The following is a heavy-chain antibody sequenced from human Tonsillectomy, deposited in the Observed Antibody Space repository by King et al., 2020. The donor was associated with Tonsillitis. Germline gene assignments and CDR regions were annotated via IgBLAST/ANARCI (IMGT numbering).Heavy chain of an antibody. Sequence: VQLVESGGDLVQPGGSLRLSCAASGFTFSDYAMSWVRQAPGKGLEWVSAIGGSGGSTFYADSVKGRFTISRDNSKNTLYFQMNSLRAEDTAVYFCAKGLYSGTYSAFDYWGQGTLVTVSS. CDR1: GFTFSDYA. CDR3: AKGLYSGTYSAFDY. J-gene: IGHJ4*02. V-gene: IGHV3-23*04. CDR2: IGGSGGST. D-gene: IGHD1-26*01.